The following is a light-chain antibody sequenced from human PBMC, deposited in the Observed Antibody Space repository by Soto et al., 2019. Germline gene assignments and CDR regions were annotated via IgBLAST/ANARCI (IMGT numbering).Light chain of an antibody. J-gene: IGKJ2*01. CDR3: QQYDNLPYT. CDR1: QDISNS. V-gene: IGKV1-33*01. Sequence: DIQMTQSPSSLSASVGNRVTITCQARQDISNSLNWFQQKPGKAPKLLIYDTSNLETGVPSRFSGSGSGTDFSFTISSLQPEDIATYYCQQYDNLPYTFGQGTNLEIK. CDR2: DTS.